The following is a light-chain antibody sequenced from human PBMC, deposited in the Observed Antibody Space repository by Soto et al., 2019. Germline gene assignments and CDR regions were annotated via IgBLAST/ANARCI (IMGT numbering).Light chain of an antibody. V-gene: IGKV3-20*01. Sequence: EIVLTQSPGILSLSPGERATLSCRASQSISSTYLAWYQQKPGQAPRLLIYGASSRATGILDRFSGSGSGTEFTLTISRLEPEDFAVFYCQQYGSSPRTFGQGTKVEIK. CDR3: QQYGSSPRT. CDR2: GAS. CDR1: QSISSTY. J-gene: IGKJ1*01.